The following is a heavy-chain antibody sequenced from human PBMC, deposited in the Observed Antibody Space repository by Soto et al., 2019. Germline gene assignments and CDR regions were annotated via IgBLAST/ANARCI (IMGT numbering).Heavy chain of an antibody. CDR2: IIPILGIA. J-gene: IGHJ3*02. CDR3: ARVGVTTNDAFDI. Sequence: QVQLVQSGAEVKKPGSSVKVSSKASGGTFSSYTISWVRQAPGQGLEWRGRIIPILGIANYAQKFQGRVTITADKSTSTAYMELSSLRSEDTAVYYCARVGVTTNDAFDIWGQGTMVTVSS. V-gene: IGHV1-69*02. CDR1: GGTFSSYT. D-gene: IGHD4-17*01.